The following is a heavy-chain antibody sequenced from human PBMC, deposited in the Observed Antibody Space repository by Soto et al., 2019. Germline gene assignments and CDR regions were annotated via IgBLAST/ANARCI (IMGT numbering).Heavy chain of an antibody. CDR1: GGSISSGGYS. D-gene: IGHD2-15*01. CDR3: TRGQVVAAQH. Sequence: QLQLQESGSGLVKPSQTLSLTCAVSGGSISSGGYSWSWIRQPPGKGLEWIEYIYHSGSTYYNPSLESRVTISVDRSINPFSLKLSSVTAAVTTMYYGTRGQVVAAQHWGQVTLVIVSS. V-gene: IGHV4-30-2*01. J-gene: IGHJ4*02. CDR2: IYHSGST.